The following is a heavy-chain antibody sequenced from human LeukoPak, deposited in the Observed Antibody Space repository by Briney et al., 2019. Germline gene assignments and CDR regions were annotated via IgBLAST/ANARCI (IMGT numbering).Heavy chain of an antibody. D-gene: IGHD4-11*01. CDR1: GFTFSSYW. CDR3: ARHSTVTMGLGFDY. J-gene: IGHJ4*02. CDR2: INSDGSST. V-gene: IGHV3-74*01. Sequence: PGGSLRLSCAASGFTFSSYWMHWVRQAPGKGLVWVSRINSDGSSTSYADSVKGRFTISRDNAKNTQYLQMNSLRVEDTAVYHRARHSTVTMGLGFDYWGQGTLVTVSS.